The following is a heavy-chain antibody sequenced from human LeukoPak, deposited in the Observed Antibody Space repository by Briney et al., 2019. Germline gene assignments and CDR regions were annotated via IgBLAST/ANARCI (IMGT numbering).Heavy chain of an antibody. CDR3: ARDPGSDYGSAQLDY. CDR2: IIPILGIA. Sequence: SVKVSCKASGGTFSSYAISWVRQATGQGLEWMGRIIPILGIANYAQKFQGRVTITADKSTSTAYMELSSLRSEDTAVYYCARDPGSDYGSAQLDYWGQGTLVTVSS. D-gene: IGHD4-17*01. V-gene: IGHV1-69*04. J-gene: IGHJ4*02. CDR1: GGTFSSYA.